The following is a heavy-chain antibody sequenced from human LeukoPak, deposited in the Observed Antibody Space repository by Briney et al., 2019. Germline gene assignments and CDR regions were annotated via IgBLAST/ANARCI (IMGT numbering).Heavy chain of an antibody. CDR3: ARRPYYYGSGSAPRFDP. D-gene: IGHD3-10*01. V-gene: IGHV4-34*01. J-gene: IGHJ5*02. CDR1: GGSFSGYY. Sequence: SETLSLTCAVYGGSFSGYYWSWIRQPPGKGLEWIGEINHSGSTNYNPSLKSRVTISVDTSKNQFSLKLSSVTAADTAVYYCARRPYYYGSGSAPRFDPWGQGTLVTASS. CDR2: INHSGST.